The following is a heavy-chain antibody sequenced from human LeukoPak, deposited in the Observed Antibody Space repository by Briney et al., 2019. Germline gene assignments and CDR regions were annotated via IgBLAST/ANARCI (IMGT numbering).Heavy chain of an antibody. CDR1: GFTFSDYY. CDR3: ARTYDSSGSDAFDI. J-gene: IGHJ3*02. D-gene: IGHD3-22*01. V-gene: IGHV3-11*04. CDR2: ISSSGSTI. Sequence: PGGSLRFSCAASGFTFSDYYMSWIRQAPGKGLEWVSYISSSGSTIYYADSVKGRFTISRDNAKNSLYLQMNSLRAEDTAVYYCARTYDSSGSDAFDIWGQGTMVTVSS.